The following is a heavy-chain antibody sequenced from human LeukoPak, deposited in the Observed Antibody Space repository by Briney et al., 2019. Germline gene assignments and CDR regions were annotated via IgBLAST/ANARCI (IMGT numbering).Heavy chain of an antibody. V-gene: IGHV3-23*01. D-gene: IGHD4-23*01. CDR2: IGGVAVST. CDR3: VKECYGGAFDP. J-gene: IGHJ5*02. CDR1: GFTFRTHA. Sequence: GGSLRLSCVASGFTFRTHAMSWVRQAPGKGLEWVSTIGGVAVSTDYADSVKGRFTFSRDDSKNTVYLQMNSLRAEDTAVYYCVKECYGGAFDPWGQGTLVTVSS.